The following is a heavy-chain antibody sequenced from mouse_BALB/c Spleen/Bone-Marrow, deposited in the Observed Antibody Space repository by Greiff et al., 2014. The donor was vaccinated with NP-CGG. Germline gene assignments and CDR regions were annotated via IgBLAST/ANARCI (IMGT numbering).Heavy chain of an antibody. Sequence: QVQLQQSGAELVMPGASVKMSCKASGYTFTDYWMHWVQQRPGQGLEWIGAIDTSDSYTSYNQKFKGKATLTVAESSSTAYMQLSSLTSEDCADYYCTRSAGYWYFDVWGAGTTVTVSS. J-gene: IGHJ1*01. CDR3: TRSAGYWYFDV. V-gene: IGHV1-69*01. D-gene: IGHD1-2*01. CDR2: IDTSDSYT. CDR1: GYTFTDYW.